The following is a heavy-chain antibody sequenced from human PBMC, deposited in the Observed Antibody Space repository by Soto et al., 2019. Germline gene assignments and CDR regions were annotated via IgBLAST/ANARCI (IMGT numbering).Heavy chain of an antibody. J-gene: IGHJ4*02. CDR1: GYTFTGYY. Sequence: QVQLVQSGAEVKKPGASVKVSCKASGYTFTGYYMHWVRQAPGQGLEWMGWINPNSGGTNYAQKFQGWVTMTRDTSISTAYMELSRLRSDDTAVYYCAREASGYSGYDFYFDYWGQGTLVTVSS. CDR3: AREASGYSGYDFYFDY. CDR2: INPNSGGT. D-gene: IGHD5-12*01. V-gene: IGHV1-2*04.